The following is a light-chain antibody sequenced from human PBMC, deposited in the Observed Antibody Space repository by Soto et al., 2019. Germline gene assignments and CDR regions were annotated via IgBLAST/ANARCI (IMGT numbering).Light chain of an antibody. V-gene: IGLV1-40*01. CDR3: QSYDSSLSGYL. CDR2: ENN. J-gene: IGLJ1*01. Sequence: QAVVTQPPSVSEAPGQRVTISCTGSSSNIGAGYEAHWYQQVPGTAPKLLIYENNNRPSGVPDRFSGSKSGTSASLAITGLQAEDEAEYYCQSYDSSLSGYLFGTGTKLTVL. CDR1: SSNIGAGYE.